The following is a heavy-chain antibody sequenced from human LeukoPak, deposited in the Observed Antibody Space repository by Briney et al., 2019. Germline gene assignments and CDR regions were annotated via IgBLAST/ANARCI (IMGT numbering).Heavy chain of an antibody. Sequence: PGGSLRLSCAASGFTVSSNYMSWVRQAPGKGLEWVAVISYDGSNKYYADSVKGRFTISRDNSKNTLYLQMNSLRAEDTAVYYCAKDNWNYGDDAFDIWGQGTMVTVSS. D-gene: IGHD1-7*01. CDR3: AKDNWNYGDDAFDI. CDR1: GFTVSSNY. CDR2: ISYDGSNK. V-gene: IGHV3-30*18. J-gene: IGHJ3*02.